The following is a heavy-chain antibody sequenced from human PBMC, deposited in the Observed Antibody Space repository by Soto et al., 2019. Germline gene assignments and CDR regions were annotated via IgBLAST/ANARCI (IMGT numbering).Heavy chain of an antibody. D-gene: IGHD3-16*01. CDR2: ISGDGTTT. CDR3: GRGSGPRGRPY. CDR1: GFIFTNYW. Sequence: VGSLRLSCAASGFIFTNYWMHWVRQAPGERLLWVARISGDGTTTTYVDSAKGRFTISKDNAKNTVYLQMNGLRTEDTAVYYCGRGSGPRGRPYWGQGITVTVSS. J-gene: IGHJ1*01. V-gene: IGHV3-74*01.